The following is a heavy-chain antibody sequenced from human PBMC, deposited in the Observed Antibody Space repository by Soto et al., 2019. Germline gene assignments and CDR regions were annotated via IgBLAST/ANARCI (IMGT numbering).Heavy chain of an antibody. CDR2: ITGGGGRT. V-gene: IGHV3-23*01. Sequence: EVQLLESGGGLVQPGGSLRLSCAASGFTFSTYAMIWVRQAPGKGLEWVSVITGGGGRTYYADSVKGRFTISRDNSKNTLYLQMNSVRAEDTAVYYCAKDRYGDYGGVDYWGQGTLVTVSS. D-gene: IGHD4-17*01. CDR3: AKDRYGDYGGVDY. J-gene: IGHJ4*02. CDR1: GFTFSTYA.